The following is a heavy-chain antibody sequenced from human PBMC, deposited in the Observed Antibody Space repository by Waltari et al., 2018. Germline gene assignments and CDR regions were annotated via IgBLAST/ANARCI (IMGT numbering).Heavy chain of an antibody. J-gene: IGHJ4*02. CDR3: ARGPYSSGYHKLDY. Sequence: QVQLVQSGAEVKKPGASVKVSCKASGYTFTSYDINWVRQATGQGLEWMGWMNPNSGNTGYAQKFQGKVNMTRKTAISTAYMELSSLRSEDTAVYYCARGPYSSGYHKLDYWGQGTLVTVSS. CDR2: MNPNSGNT. D-gene: IGHD3-22*01. CDR1: GYTFTSYD. V-gene: IGHV1-8*01.